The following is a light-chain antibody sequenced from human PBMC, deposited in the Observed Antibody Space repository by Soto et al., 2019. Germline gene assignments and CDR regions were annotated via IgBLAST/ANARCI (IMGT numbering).Light chain of an antibody. J-gene: IGKJ5*01. CDR2: QTS. V-gene: IGKV3-20*01. CDR1: QYINTR. CDR3: QQYGSSPIT. Sequence: EIVLTQSPATLSSFPGDRVTLSCRASQYINTRLAWYQHRPGQAPRLLIYQTSLRAAGIPARFSASGSGTDFTLTISRLEPEDFAVYYCQQYGSSPITFGQGTRLEI.